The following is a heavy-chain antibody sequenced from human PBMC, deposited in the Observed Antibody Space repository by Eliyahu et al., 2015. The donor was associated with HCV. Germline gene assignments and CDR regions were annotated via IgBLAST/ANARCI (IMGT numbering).Heavy chain of an antibody. Sequence: EVQLVXSGGGLVQPGRSLRLSCAASXFPFXAYAXYWVRXXPGKGXGWVSGIXWNSGTIGYADSVKGRFTISRDNAKNSLYLQMNSLRAEDTALYYCAKDTQSYDISAAGTGFDNWGQGTLVSVSS. J-gene: IGHJ4*02. CDR3: AKDTQSYDISAAGTGFDN. CDR2: IXWNSGTI. V-gene: IGHV3-9*01. D-gene: IGHD6-13*01. CDR1: XFPFXAYA.